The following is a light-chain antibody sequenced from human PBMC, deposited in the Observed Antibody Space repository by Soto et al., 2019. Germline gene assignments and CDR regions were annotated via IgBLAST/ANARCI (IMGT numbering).Light chain of an antibody. CDR2: SAS. J-gene: IGKJ4*01. CDR1: QSVRND. V-gene: IGKV3-11*01. Sequence: EIVLTQSPATLSLSPGERATLSCRASQSVRNDLVWYHQKPGQAPRVLIYSASNRSPGIPARFSGSGSGTDFTLTISSLEPEDFAVYYCQQRTNWPPTFGGGTKVEMK. CDR3: QQRTNWPPT.